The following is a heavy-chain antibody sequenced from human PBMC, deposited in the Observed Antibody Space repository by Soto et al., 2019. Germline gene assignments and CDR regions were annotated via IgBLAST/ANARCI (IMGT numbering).Heavy chain of an antibody. V-gene: IGHV3-30*18. CDR2: ISYDGINK. Sequence: GGSLRLSCAASGFTFSFYGMHWVRQAPGKGLEWVAVISYDGINKYYADSVKGRFTISRDNSKNTLYLQMNSLRVEDTAVYYCAKSGYCSSTSCPLDYWGQGTLVTVSS. D-gene: IGHD2-2*03. CDR1: GFTFSFYG. J-gene: IGHJ4*02. CDR3: AKSGYCSSTSCPLDY.